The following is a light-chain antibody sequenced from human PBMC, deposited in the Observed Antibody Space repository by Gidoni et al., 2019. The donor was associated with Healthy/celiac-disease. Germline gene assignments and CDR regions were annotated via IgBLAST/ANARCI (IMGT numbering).Light chain of an antibody. CDR3: QQYYSTPLT. V-gene: IGKV4-1*01. CDR2: WAS. CDR1: QRVLYSSNNKNY. Sequence: DIVMTQSPDSLAVSLGERATINCKSSQRVLYSSNNKNYLAWYQKKPGQPPRLLICWASTRDSGVPDRFSGSGSGTDFTLTISSLQAEDVAVYYCQQYYSTPLTFGGGTKVEIK. J-gene: IGKJ4*01.